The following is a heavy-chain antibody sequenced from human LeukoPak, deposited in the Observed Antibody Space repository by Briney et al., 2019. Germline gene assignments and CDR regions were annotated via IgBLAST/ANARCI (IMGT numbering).Heavy chain of an antibody. CDR2: INNNGGST. V-gene: IGHV3-64*04. Sequence: GGSLRLSCSASGFTFSRYPMHWVRQAPGKGLEYVSGINNNGGSTFHADSVKGRFIISRDNSKNTLYLQMNSLRAEDTAVYYCARERDYDSSGYYVFGYWGQGTLVTVSS. CDR3: ARERDYDSSGYYVFGY. CDR1: GFTFSRYP. J-gene: IGHJ4*02. D-gene: IGHD3-22*01.